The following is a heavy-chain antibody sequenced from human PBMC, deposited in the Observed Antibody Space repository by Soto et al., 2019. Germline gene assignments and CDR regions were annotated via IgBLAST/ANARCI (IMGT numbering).Heavy chain of an antibody. CDR1: GYTFINYY. Sequence: QVQLVQSGAEVKKPGASVKVSCKASGYTFINYYVHWVRQAPGQGLEWVGIIDPNDDYTFYAEKFQGRVPMTCAALTSTLSTEVTRLSSADTAIYLCARVAVKRAKDFSRGYYDWFDTWGQGTLVTVSS. J-gene: IGHJ5*02. V-gene: IGHV1-46*01. CDR2: IDPNDDYT. CDR3: ARVAVKRAKDFSRGYYDWFDT. D-gene: IGHD3-3*01.